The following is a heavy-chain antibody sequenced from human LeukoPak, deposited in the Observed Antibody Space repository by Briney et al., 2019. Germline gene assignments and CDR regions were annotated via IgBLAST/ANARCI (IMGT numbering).Heavy chain of an antibody. CDR3: ARDLWAQQEGDGFDI. D-gene: IGHD6-13*01. J-gene: IGHJ3*02. Sequence: AGGSLRLSCAASGFTFTKYWMSWVRQAPGKRLECVASINQDESVKRYVDSAKGRFTISRDNTQNSVYLEMNSLTAEVTALYYCARDLWAQQEGDGFDIWGQGTMVTVSS. CDR2: INQDESVK. V-gene: IGHV3-7*03. CDR1: GFTFTKYW.